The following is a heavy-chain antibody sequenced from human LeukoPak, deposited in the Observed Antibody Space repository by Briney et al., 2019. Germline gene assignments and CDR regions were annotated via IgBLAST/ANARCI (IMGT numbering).Heavy chain of an antibody. J-gene: IGHJ3*01. D-gene: IGHD3-22*01. V-gene: IGHV1-46*01. Sequence: ASVKVSCKAFVHTFTSNYIHWVRQAPGQGLEWMGIINPSGGITSYAQKFQGRLNVTRDTSTSTVYMDLSSLRSEDTAVYFCARGFRGSSFYPLHLSLDLWGQGTMVAVSS. CDR3: ARGFRGSSFYPLHLSLDL. CDR2: INPSGGIT. CDR1: VHTFTSNY.